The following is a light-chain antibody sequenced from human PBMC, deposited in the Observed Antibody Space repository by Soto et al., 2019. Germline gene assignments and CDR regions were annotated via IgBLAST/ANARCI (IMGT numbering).Light chain of an antibody. CDR1: SSDVGSYNR. CDR2: EVS. CDR3: CSFTTSSTYV. J-gene: IGLJ1*01. Sequence: QSVLTQPAYVSGSPGQSITISCTGTSSDVGSYNRVSWYQQHPGEAPKLVIYEVSNRPSGVSNRFSGSKSGNTASLTISGLQAEDEADYYCCSFTTSSTYVFGSGTKVTVL. V-gene: IGLV2-14*01.